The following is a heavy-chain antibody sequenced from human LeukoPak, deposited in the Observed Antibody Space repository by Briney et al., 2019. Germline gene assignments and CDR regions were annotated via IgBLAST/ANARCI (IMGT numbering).Heavy chain of an antibody. V-gene: IGHV3-23*01. CDR3: AAGYSGGLYGIDY. J-gene: IGHJ4*02. CDR2: ITGSGGSA. D-gene: IGHD6-19*01. Sequence: GGSLRLSCAGSGFAFSDYAMTWVRQAPGKGLEWVSTITGSGGSAFYADSVKGRFTISRDNAKNSLYLQMNSLRAEDTAVYYCAAGYSGGLYGIDYWGQGTLVTVSS. CDR1: GFAFSDYA.